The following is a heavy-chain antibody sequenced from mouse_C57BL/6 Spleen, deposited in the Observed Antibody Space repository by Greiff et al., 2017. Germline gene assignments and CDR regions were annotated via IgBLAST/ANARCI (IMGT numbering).Heavy chain of an antibody. CDR1: GYTFTSYW. V-gene: IGHV1-52*01. D-gene: IGHD1-1*01. J-gene: IGHJ3*01. Sequence: QVQLKQPGAELVRPGSSVKLSCKASGYTFTSYWMHWVKQRPIQGLEWIGNIDPSDSETHYNQKFKDKATLTVDKSSSTAYMQLSSLTSEDSAVYYCACYYYGSPWFAYWGQGTLVTVSA. CDR3: ACYYYGSPWFAY. CDR2: IDPSDSET.